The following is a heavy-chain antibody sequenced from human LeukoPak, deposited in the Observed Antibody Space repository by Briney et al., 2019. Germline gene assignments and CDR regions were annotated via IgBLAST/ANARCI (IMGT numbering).Heavy chain of an antibody. D-gene: IGHD1-26*01. CDR2: ISYDGSNK. CDR3: ARVDWEGSGSYYFDY. Sequence: PGGSLRLSCAASGFTFSNYAIHWVRQAPGKGLGWVAVISYDGSNKYYADSVKGRFAISRDNSKNTLFLQMNNLRAEDTAVYYCARVDWEGSGSYYFDYWGQGTLVTVSS. V-gene: IGHV3-30*09. CDR1: GFTFSNYA. J-gene: IGHJ4*02.